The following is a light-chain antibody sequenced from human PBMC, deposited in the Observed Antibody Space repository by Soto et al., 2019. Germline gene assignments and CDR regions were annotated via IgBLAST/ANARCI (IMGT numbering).Light chain of an antibody. V-gene: IGKV2-28*01. J-gene: IGKJ4*01. CDR1: HSLLHSNGYNY. CDR3: QQLSRYPLT. CDR2: DAS. Sequence: DLVMTQSPLSLPVTPGEPASISCRSSHSLLHSNGYNYLAWYQQKPGKAPNLLIYDASTLESGVPSRFSGSGSETEFSLTIRALQPEDFATYYCQQLSRYPLTFGGGTKVDIK.